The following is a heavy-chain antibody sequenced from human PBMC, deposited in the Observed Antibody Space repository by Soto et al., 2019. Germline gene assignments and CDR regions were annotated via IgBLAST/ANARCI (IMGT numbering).Heavy chain of an antibody. CDR3: ARLGGGYYDSSGPRAYFDY. CDR2: IYPGDSDT. CDR1: GYSFTSYW. J-gene: IGHJ4*02. D-gene: IGHD3-22*01. V-gene: IGHV5-51*01. Sequence: LKISCKGSGYSFTSYWIGWVRQMPGKGLEWMGIIYPGDSDTRYSPSFQGQVTISADKSISTAYLQWSSLKASDTAMYYCARLGGGYYDSSGPRAYFDYWGQGTLVTVSS.